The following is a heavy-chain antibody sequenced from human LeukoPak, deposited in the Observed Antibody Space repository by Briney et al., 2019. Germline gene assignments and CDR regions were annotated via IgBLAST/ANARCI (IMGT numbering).Heavy chain of an antibody. D-gene: IGHD3-10*01. V-gene: IGHV4-61*01. J-gene: IGHJ5*02. CDR1: GASISSGSYY. CDR3: ARDTMVRGVTNWFDP. Sequence: SETLSLTCTVSGASISSGSYYWSWIRQPPGKALEWIGYIYYSGSTNCNPSLKSRLTISIDTSKSQFSLKLSSVTAADTAMYYCARDTMVRGVTNWFDPWGQGTLVTVSS. CDR2: IYYSGST.